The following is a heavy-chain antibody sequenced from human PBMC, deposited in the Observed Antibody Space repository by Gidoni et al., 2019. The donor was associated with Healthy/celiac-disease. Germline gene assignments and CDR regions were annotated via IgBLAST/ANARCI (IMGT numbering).Heavy chain of an antibody. CDR3: AKEGPRNYYYYGMDV. D-gene: IGHD7-27*01. J-gene: IGHJ6*02. CDR2: ISWDGGST. Sequence: EVQLVESGGVVVQPGGSLRLSCAASGFTFDDYAMHWVRQAPGKGLEWVSLISWDGGSTYYADSVKGRFTISRDNSKNSLYLQMNSLRAEDTALYYCAKEGPRNYYYYGMDVWGQGTTVTVSS. V-gene: IGHV3-43D*03. CDR1: GFTFDDYA.